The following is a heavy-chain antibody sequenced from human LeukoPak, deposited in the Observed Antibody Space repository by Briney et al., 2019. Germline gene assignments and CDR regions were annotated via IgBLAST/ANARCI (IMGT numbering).Heavy chain of an antibody. D-gene: IGHD6-13*01. CDR3: ATASDTHPGSWSFSNNSYLAFSLGVDGMDV. CDR2: ISSSSSTI. J-gene: IGHJ6*01. V-gene: IGHV3-48*01. Sequence: GGSLRLSCAASGFTFSSYSMNWVRQAPGKGLEWVSYISSSSSTIYYADSVKRRFTISRNNAKNTLYLQMNSLRAEDTAVYYCATASDTHPGSWSFSNNSYLAFSLGVDGMDVWGQGTTVTASS. CDR1: GFTFSSYS.